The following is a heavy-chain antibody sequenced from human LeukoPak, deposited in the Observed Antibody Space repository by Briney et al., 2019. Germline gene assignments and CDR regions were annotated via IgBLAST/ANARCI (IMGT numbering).Heavy chain of an antibody. CDR2: INPNSGGT. J-gene: IGHJ6*03. V-gene: IGHV1-2*02. D-gene: IGHD2-15*01. CDR1: GYTFTGYY. CDR3: AREFQVVVAATQGSYYYYYYMDV. Sequence: ASVEVSCKASGYTFTGYYMHWVRQAPGQGLEWMGWINPNSGGTNYAQKFQGRVTMTRDTSISTAYMELSRLRSDDTAVYYSAREFQVVVAATQGSYYYYYYMDVWGKGTTVTVSS.